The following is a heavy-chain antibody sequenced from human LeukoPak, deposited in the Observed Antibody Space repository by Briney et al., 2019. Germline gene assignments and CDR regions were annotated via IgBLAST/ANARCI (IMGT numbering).Heavy chain of an antibody. CDR1: GFTFSNYW. Sequence: GSHRLSCAASGFTFSNYWMHWVCQVPGKGLVWVSHINSDGRIINYADSVKGRFTISRDNAKNTLYLQMNSLRVEDTAVYYCARGRGWYFDLWGRANVDADSS. V-gene: IGHV3-74*01. J-gene: IGHJ2*01. CDR2: INSDGRII. D-gene: IGHD3-10*01. CDR3: ARGRGWYFDL.